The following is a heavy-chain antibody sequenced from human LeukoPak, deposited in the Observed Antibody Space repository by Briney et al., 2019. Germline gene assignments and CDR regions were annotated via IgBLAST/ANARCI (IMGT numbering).Heavy chain of an antibody. Sequence: GGSLRLSCAASGFTFSSYSMNWVRQAPGKGLEWVSSISSSSSYIYYADSVKGRFTISRDNAKNSLYLQMNSLRAEDTAVYYCARDKRGYYDSTGYYYFDYWGQGTLVTVSS. V-gene: IGHV3-21*01. D-gene: IGHD3-22*01. CDR2: ISSSSSYI. CDR1: GFTFSSYS. CDR3: ARDKRGYYDSTGYYYFDY. J-gene: IGHJ4*02.